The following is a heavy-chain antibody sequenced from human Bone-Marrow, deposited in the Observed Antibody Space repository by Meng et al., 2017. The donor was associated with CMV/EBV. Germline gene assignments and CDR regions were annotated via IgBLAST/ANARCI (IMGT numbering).Heavy chain of an antibody. CDR1: GYTFIGYY. Sequence: ASVKVSCKASGYTFIGYYIHWVRQAPGQGLEWMGWINPNPNRGGTEYAQKFQGRVTMTSDTSISTAYMELSRLRSDVTAVYYCARIQFLETANDAFDIWGQGTMVTVSS. J-gene: IGHJ3*02. CDR2: INPNPNRGGT. V-gene: IGHV1-2*02. CDR3: ARIQFLETANDAFDI.